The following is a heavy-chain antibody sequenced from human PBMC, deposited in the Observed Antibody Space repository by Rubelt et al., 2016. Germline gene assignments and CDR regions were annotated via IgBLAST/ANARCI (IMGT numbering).Heavy chain of an antibody. D-gene: IGHD3-16*01. J-gene: IGHJ6*02. CDR3: VRDGDGMDV. Sequence: EVQLLESGGGLAQPGGSLRLSCTASGFNFNIFAMNWVRQGPGKGLEWVSTIFGGGSIYYADSVKGRFTISRDGSKNTLALQMNSLRAEDTALYYCVRDGDGMDVWGQGTTVTVSS. CDR1: GFNFNIFA. V-gene: IGHV3-23*01. CDR2: IFGGGSI.